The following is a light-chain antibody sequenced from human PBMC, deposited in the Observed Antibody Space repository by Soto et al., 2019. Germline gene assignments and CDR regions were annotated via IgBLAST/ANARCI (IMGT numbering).Light chain of an antibody. CDR2: GSS. CDR1: QTVSSNY. Sequence: TQFPSTLSASVGDRVTITCRASQTVSSNYLAWYQQKPGQAPRLLIYGSSSRATGIPDRFSGSGSGTDFTLTISRLGPEDIAVYYCQQYDGPPWTFGQGTKVEIK. J-gene: IGKJ1*01. V-gene: IGKV3-20*01. CDR3: QQYDGPPWT.